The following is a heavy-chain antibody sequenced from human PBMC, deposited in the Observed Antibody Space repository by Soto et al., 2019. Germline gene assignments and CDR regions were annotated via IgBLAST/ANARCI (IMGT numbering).Heavy chain of an antibody. Sequence: HPGGSLRLSCAASGFIVSSNYMSWVRQAPGKGLEWVSVIYSGGSANYADSVKGRFTISRDNSKNTLYLQMNNLRAEDTAVYYCVRDDYGLDVWGQGTAVTVSS. J-gene: IGHJ6*02. CDR3: VRDDYGLDV. CDR2: IYSGGSA. V-gene: IGHV3-53*01. CDR1: GFIVSSNY.